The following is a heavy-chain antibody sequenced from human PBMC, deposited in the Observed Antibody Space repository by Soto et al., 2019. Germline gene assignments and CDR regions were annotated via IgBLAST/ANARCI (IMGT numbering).Heavy chain of an antibody. V-gene: IGHV1-69*13. CDR1: GGTFSSYA. CDR3: ASSSNYDSSVYYPPLDYYYGMDV. CDR2: IIPIFGTA. D-gene: IGHD3-22*01. Sequence: SVKVSCKASGGTFSSYAISWVRQAPGQGLEWMGGIIPIFGTANYAQKFQGRVTITADESTSTAYMELSSLRSEDTAVYYCASSSNYDSSVYYPPLDYYYGMDVWGQGTTVTVSS. J-gene: IGHJ6*02.